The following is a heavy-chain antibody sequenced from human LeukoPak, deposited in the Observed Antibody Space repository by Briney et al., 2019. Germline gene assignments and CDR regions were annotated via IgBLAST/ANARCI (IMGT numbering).Heavy chain of an antibody. Sequence: PGGSLRLSCAASGFTFTSYPMNWVRQAPGKGLEWVSSISGSDNYIYYADSVKGRFTISRDNAKNSLYLQMNSLRAEDTAVYYCARVPTSSNRYYYYYMDVWGKGTTVTVSS. V-gene: IGHV3-21*01. CDR2: ISGSDNYI. CDR1: GFTFTSYP. J-gene: IGHJ6*03. CDR3: ARVPTSSNRYYYYYMDV. D-gene: IGHD1-26*01.